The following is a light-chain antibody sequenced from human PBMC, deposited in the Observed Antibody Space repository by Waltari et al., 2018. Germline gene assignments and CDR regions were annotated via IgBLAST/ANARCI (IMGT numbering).Light chain of an antibody. CDR2: WAS. CDR1: QSVLHSSNNKNY. CDR3: QQYYDIPYT. Sequence: DIVMTQSADSLAVSLGERATINCKSSQSVLHSSNNKNYLAWHQQKPGQPPKLLIYWASTRESGVPDRFRGSGSGTDFTLTISSLQAEDVAVYYCQQYYDIPYTFGQGTKLEI. J-gene: IGKJ2*01. V-gene: IGKV4-1*01.